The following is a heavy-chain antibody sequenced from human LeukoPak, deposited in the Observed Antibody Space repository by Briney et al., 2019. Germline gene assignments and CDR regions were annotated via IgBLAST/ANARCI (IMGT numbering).Heavy chain of an antibody. V-gene: IGHV4-61*02. CDR2: IYTSGTSGIT. CDR1: GGSISSGSYY. Sequence: SQTLSLTCTVSGGSISSGSYYWSWIRQPAGKGLEWIGRIYTSGTSGITNYNPSLKSRVTISLSTSKNQFSLKLSSVTAADTAVYYCARGKGPFDPWGQGTLVTVSS. CDR3: ARGKGPFDP. J-gene: IGHJ5*02.